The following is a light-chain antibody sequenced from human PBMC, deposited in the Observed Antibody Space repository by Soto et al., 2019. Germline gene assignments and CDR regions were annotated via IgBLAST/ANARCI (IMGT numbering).Light chain of an antibody. J-gene: IGKJ5*01. V-gene: IGKV3-20*01. Sequence: EIVLTQSPVTLSLSPGERATLSCRASQSVSSYLAWYQQKPGQAPRLLIYGASSRATGIPDRFSGSGSGTDFTLTISRLEPEDFAVYYCQQYGSSPITFGQGTRLAIK. CDR1: QSVSSY. CDR3: QQYGSSPIT. CDR2: GAS.